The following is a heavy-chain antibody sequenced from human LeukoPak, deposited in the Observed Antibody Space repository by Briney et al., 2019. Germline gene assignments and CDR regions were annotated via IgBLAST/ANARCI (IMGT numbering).Heavy chain of an antibody. J-gene: IGHJ3*02. CDR1: GYSISSGYY. D-gene: IGHD3-22*01. CDR2: IYHSGST. CDR3: ARGPYKYDGSGAFDI. Sequence: SETLSLTRTVSGYSISSGYYWGWIRQPPGKGLEWIGAIYHSGSTYYNPSLKSRVTISVDTSKNQFSLKLTSVTAADTAVYYCARGPYKYDGSGAFDIWGQGTKVTVSS. V-gene: IGHV4-38-2*02.